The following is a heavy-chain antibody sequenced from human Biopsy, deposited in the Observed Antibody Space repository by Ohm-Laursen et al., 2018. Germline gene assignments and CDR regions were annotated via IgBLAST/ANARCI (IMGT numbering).Heavy chain of an antibody. V-gene: IGHV1-18*01. CDR3: ARDPHGEGRDYGSYFDY. J-gene: IGHJ4*02. CDR1: GYPFITYG. D-gene: IGHD4-17*01. CDR2: ISAYNGHT. Sequence: SVKVSCKASGYPFITYGISWVRQAPGQRLEWMGWISAYNGHTKFARKFQDRVTMTTDTSTTTAYMDLRSLRSDDTAVYYCARDPHGEGRDYGSYFDYWGQGTLVTVSS.